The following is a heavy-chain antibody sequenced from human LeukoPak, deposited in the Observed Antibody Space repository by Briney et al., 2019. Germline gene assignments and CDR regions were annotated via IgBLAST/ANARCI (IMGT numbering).Heavy chain of an antibody. V-gene: IGHV3-30*02. Sequence: GGSLRLSCVASGFTFTTYGMHWVRQAPGKGLEWVAFIRYDESNKYYADSVKGRFTISRDNSKNTLYLQMNSPRGEDTAVYYCANSVDQWELLSTPDYWGQGTLVTVSS. D-gene: IGHD1-26*01. CDR2: IRYDESNK. CDR3: ANSVDQWELLSTPDY. J-gene: IGHJ4*02. CDR1: GFTFTTYG.